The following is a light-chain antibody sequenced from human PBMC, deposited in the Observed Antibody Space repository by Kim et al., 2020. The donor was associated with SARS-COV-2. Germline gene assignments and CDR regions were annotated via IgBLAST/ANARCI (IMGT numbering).Light chain of an antibody. CDR2: QGG. CDR1: KVADKS. V-gene: IGLV3-1*01. CDR3: QAWDSSHGV. J-gene: IGLJ3*02. Sequence: VSPGQTASITGTGDKVADKSACWYQQKPGQSPLLLIYQGGKRPSGIPVRFSGSKSGNTVTLSISWTQAMDEADYECQAWDSSHGVFGGGTQLTVL.